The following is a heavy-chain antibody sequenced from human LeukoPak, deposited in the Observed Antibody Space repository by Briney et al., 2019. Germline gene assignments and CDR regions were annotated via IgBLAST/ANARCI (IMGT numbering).Heavy chain of an antibody. CDR3: ARDVGQQLVLDY. CDR2: ISYDGSNK. Sequence: PGRSLRLSCAASGFTFSSYAMHWVRQAPGKGLEWVAVISYDGSNKYYADSVKGRFTISRDNSKNTLYLQMNSLRAEDTAVYYCARDVGQQLVLDYWGQGTLVTVSS. V-gene: IGHV3-30*04. D-gene: IGHD6-13*01. J-gene: IGHJ4*02. CDR1: GFTFSSYA.